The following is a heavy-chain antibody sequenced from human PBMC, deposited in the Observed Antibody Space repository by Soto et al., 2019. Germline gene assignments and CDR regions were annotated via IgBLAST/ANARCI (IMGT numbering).Heavy chain of an antibody. CDR3: AREIKSMVRGVMFIWFDP. J-gene: IGHJ5*02. V-gene: IGHV1-69*01. CDR1: GGTFSSYA. Sequence: QVQLVQSGAEVKKPGSSVKVSCKASGGTFSSYAISWVRQAPGQGLEWMGGIIPIFGTANYAQKFQGRVTITADESTSTAYMERSSLRSEDTAVYYCAREIKSMVRGVMFIWFDPWGQGTLVTVSS. CDR2: IIPIFGTA. D-gene: IGHD3-10*01.